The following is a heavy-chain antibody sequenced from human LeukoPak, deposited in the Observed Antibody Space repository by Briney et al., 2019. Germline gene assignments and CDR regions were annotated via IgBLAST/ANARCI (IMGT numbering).Heavy chain of an antibody. V-gene: IGHV4-34*01. CDR2: INHSGST. CDR1: GGSFSGYY. CDR3: ARGVLGMSADY. D-gene: IGHD2-8*02. J-gene: IGHJ4*02. Sequence: SETLSLTCAVYGGSFSGYYWSWIRQPPGKGLEWIGEINHSGSTNYNPSLKSRVTISVDTSKNQCSLKLSSVPAADTAVYYCARGVLGMSADYWGQGTLVTVSS.